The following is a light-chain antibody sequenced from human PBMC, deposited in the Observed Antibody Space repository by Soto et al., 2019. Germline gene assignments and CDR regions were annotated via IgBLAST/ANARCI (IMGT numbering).Light chain of an antibody. CDR1: QSVGTY. CDR2: DAS. J-gene: IGKJ4*01. Sequence: EIVLTQSPATLSLSPGERATLSCRASQSVGTYLAWYQQKPGQAPRLLIYDASIRAPGIPARFSGSGSGTDFTLTSSSPDPEDYAVYYCQQRTNSPPLTFGGGTKVEIE. V-gene: IGKV3-11*01. CDR3: QQRTNSPPLT.